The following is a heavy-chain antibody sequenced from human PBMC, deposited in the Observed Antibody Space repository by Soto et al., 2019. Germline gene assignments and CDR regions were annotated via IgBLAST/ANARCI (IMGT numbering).Heavy chain of an antibody. Sequence: GASVKVSCKASGYTFTSYAMHWVRQAPGQRLEWMGWINAGNGNTKYSQKFQGRVTITRDTSASTAYMELSSLRSEDTAVYYCARDFVVVTENWFGPWGQGTLVTVSS. D-gene: IGHD3-3*01. V-gene: IGHV1-3*01. CDR2: INAGNGNT. CDR3: ARDFVVVTENWFGP. J-gene: IGHJ5*02. CDR1: GYTFTSYA.